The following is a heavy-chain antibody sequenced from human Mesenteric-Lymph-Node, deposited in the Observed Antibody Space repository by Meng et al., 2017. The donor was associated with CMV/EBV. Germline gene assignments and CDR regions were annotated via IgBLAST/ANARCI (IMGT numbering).Heavy chain of an antibody. D-gene: IGHD1-7*01. J-gene: IGHJ4*02. Sequence: GESLKISCAASGFTFSSYGMHWVRQAPGKGLEWVAFIRYDGSNKYYADSVKGRFTISRDNSKNTLYLQMNSLRAEDTAVYYCAKREYNWNFIDYWGQGTLVTVSS. CDR3: AKREYNWNFIDY. V-gene: IGHV3-30*02. CDR1: GFTFSSYG. CDR2: IRYDGSNK.